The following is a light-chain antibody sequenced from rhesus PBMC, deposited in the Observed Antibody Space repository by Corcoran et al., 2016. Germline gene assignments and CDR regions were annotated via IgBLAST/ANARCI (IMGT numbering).Light chain of an antibody. V-gene: IGKV1S12*01. J-gene: IGKJ1*01. CDR3: QQYYDNPWT. CDR1: QNTYSN. Sequence: DIQMTQSPSALSASVGDRVTISCRASQNTYSNLAWYQQKTGKALKLLIHAASSLQPGIPSRLSGNGSGTDFTLTISSLQPEDAAAYYCQQYYDNPWTFGQGTKVEIK. CDR2: AAS.